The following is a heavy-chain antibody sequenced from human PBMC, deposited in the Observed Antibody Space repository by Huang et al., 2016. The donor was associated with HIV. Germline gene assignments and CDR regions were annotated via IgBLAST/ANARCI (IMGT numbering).Heavy chain of an antibody. Sequence: QVQLLASGGGVVQPGRSLRLSCAASGFRFANYAMHWVRQVPGKRRGCVTFIANDGSSRYYADSVKGRFTISRDNVKNALYLQMNRLRGDDTAVYYCTREYTVAGAFDLWGQGTMVTVSS. D-gene: IGHD5-12*01. CDR1: GFRFANYA. CDR2: IANDGSSR. CDR3: TREYTVAGAFDL. J-gene: IGHJ3*01. V-gene: IGHV3-30-3*01.